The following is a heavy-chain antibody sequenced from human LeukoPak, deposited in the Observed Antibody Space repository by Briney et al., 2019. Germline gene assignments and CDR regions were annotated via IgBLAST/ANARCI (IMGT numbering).Heavy chain of an antibody. CDR3: ARDGLRNEYYYDSSGYYI. D-gene: IGHD3-22*01. J-gene: IGHJ4*02. Sequence: GASVKVFCKASGYTFTSYGISWVRQAPGQGLEWMGWISAYNGNTNYAQKLQGRVTMTTDTSTSTAYMELRSLRSDDTAVYYCARDGLRNEYYYDSSGYYIWGQGTLVTVSS. CDR2: ISAYNGNT. V-gene: IGHV1-18*01. CDR1: GYTFTSYG.